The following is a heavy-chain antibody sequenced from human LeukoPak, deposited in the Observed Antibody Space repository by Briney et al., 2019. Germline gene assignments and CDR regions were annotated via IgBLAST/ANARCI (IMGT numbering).Heavy chain of an antibody. Sequence: GASVKVSCKASGYTLTSYDINWVRQATGQGLEWRGWLNPNSGRTGDAQIFQVRITITRNTSTSTAYMELSSLRSEDTAVYYCTRETSSSYFDYWGRGTLVTVSS. CDR2: LNPNSGRT. J-gene: IGHJ4*02. CDR1: GYTLTSYD. CDR3: TRETSSSYFDY. V-gene: IGHV1-8*01.